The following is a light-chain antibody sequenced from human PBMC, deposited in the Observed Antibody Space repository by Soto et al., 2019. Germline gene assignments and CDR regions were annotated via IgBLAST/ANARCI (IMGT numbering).Light chain of an antibody. V-gene: IGLV2-14*03. J-gene: IGLJ2*01. CDR2: GVT. CDR1: SSDVGGYKY. CDR3: TSYTSTGAPVV. Sequence: QSALTQPASVSGSPGQSITISCTGTSSDVGGYKYVSWYQHHPGKAPELIIYGVTNRPSGASLRFSGSKSGNTASLTISGLQAEDEADYYCTSYTSTGAPVVFGGGTKLTVL.